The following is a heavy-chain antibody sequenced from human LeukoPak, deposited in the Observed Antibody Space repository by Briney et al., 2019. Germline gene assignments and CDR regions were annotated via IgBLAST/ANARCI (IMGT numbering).Heavy chain of an antibody. V-gene: IGHV3-21*01. Sequence: GGSLRLSCAVSGFVFSTYGMNWVRQAPGKGLEWVSSISSSSSYIYYADSVKGRFTISRDNSKNTLYLQMNSLRAEDTAVYYCARAPTSYSYGYGEFDYWGQGTLVTVSS. CDR1: GFVFSTYG. D-gene: IGHD5-18*01. J-gene: IGHJ4*02. CDR2: ISSSSSYI. CDR3: ARAPTSYSYGYGEFDY.